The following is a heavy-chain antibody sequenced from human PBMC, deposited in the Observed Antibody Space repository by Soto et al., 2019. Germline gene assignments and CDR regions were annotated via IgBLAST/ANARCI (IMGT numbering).Heavy chain of an antibody. Sequence: GGSLRLSCAASGFTFSSYGMHWVRQAPGKGLEWVAVIWYDGSNKYYADSVKGRFTISRDNSKNTLYLQMNSLRAEDTAVYYCARETPGQVWSGPMAKYYYYYYGMDVWGQGTTVTVSS. CDR2: IWYDGSNK. V-gene: IGHV3-33*01. J-gene: IGHJ6*02. CDR1: GFTFSSYG. D-gene: IGHD3-3*01. CDR3: ARETPGQVWSGPMAKYYYYYYGMDV.